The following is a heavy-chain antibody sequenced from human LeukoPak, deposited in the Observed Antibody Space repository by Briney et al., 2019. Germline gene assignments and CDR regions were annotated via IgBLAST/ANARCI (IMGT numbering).Heavy chain of an antibody. CDR2: IYCSGSS. CDR3: ARDFRWLATPPFFDY. J-gene: IGHJ4*02. D-gene: IGHD6-19*01. V-gene: IGHV4-39*07. Sequence: PSETLSLTCTVSGGSISSRSYYWGWIRQPPGKGLEWIGSIYCSGSSYNNPSLKSRVTISVDTSKNQFSLKLSSVTAADTAVYYCARDFRWLATPPFFDYWGQGTLVTVSS. CDR1: GGSISSRSYY.